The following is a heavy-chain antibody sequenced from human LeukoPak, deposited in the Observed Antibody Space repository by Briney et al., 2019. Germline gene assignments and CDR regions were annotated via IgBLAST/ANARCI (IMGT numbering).Heavy chain of an antibody. Sequence: PSETLSLTCTVSGGSISSYYWSWIRQPPGKGLEWIGEINHSGGTNYNPSLKSRVTISVDTPKNQFSLKLNSVTAADTAVYYCATERRYSSGRWDYYFDYWGQGTLVTVSS. D-gene: IGHD6-19*01. J-gene: IGHJ4*02. V-gene: IGHV4-34*01. CDR2: INHSGGT. CDR3: ATERRYSSGRWDYYFDY. CDR1: GGSISSYY.